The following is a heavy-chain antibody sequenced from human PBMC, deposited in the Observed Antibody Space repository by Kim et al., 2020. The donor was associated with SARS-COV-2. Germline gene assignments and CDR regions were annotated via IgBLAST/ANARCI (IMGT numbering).Heavy chain of an antibody. CDR3: ARLTLQNIVVVPAVPWFDP. Sequence: GESLKISCKGSGYSFTSYWIGWVRQMPGKGLEWMGIIYPGDSDTRYSPSFQGQVTISADKSISTAYLQWSSLKASDTAMYYCARLTLQNIVVVPAVPWFDPWGQGTLVTVSS. J-gene: IGHJ5*02. D-gene: IGHD2-2*01. CDR1: GYSFTSYW. V-gene: IGHV5-51*01. CDR2: IYPGDSDT.